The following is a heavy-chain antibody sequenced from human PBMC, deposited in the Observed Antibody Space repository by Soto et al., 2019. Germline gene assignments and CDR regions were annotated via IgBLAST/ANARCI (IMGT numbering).Heavy chain of an antibody. D-gene: IGHD5-12*01. V-gene: IGHV3-20*04. Sequence: EVQLVESGGGVVRPGGSLRLSCVASGFTFDDYGMHWVRQAPGKGLEWVSGINWNGGRTGYPGSMKGRFIISRDNAKNSLYLQMNSLRVEDTALYYCARSGNIVATTNYYMDVWGNGTTVTVSS. J-gene: IGHJ6*03. CDR1: GFTFDDYG. CDR2: INWNGGRT. CDR3: ARSGNIVATTNYYMDV.